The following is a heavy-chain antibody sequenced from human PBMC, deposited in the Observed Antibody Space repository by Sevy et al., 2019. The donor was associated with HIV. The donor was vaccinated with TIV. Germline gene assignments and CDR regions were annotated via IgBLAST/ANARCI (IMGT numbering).Heavy chain of an antibody. Sequence: GGSLRLSCAASGFSFSSYAIHWVRQAPGKGLEWVAVISYDGDNMNYADSVKGRFTISRDNSKNTLFLQMNSLRAEDTAVYYCAGHGRSWYGGYLDYWGQGTLVTVSS. V-gene: IGHV3-30-3*01. CDR3: AGHGRSWYGGYLDY. J-gene: IGHJ4*02. D-gene: IGHD6-13*01. CDR1: GFSFSSYA. CDR2: ISYDGDNM.